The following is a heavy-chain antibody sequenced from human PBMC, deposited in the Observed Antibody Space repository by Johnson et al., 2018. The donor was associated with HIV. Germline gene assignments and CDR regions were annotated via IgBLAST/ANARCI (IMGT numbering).Heavy chain of an antibody. D-gene: IGHD1-26*01. CDR3: ARDLVGATNVAAFDI. Sequence: QVQLVESGGGVVQPGRSLRLSCAASGFTFSDYYMSWIRQAPGKGLEWVSYISSSGSTIYYADSVKGRFTISRDHAKNSLYLQMNSLRAEDTAVYYCARDLVGATNVAAFDIWGQGTMVTVSS. CDR1: GFTFSDYY. CDR2: ISSSGSTI. V-gene: IGHV3-11*04. J-gene: IGHJ3*02.